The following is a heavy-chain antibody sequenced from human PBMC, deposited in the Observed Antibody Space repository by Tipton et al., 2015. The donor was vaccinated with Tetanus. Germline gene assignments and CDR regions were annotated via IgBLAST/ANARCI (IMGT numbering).Heavy chain of an antibody. CDR1: GISVSTRDYY. V-gene: IGHV4-61*08. CDR3: ARTAIVGVITDRAFDL. D-gene: IGHD3-10*01. CDR2: NYYLGNT. Sequence: TLSLTCTVSGISVSTRDYYWSWVRQPPGKELEWIGSNYYLGNTAYNPSLQSRVSMSVDTSKKQSSLRLNSVAAATTAISYCARTAIVGVITDRAFDLWGLGTLVTGSS. J-gene: IGHJ3*01.